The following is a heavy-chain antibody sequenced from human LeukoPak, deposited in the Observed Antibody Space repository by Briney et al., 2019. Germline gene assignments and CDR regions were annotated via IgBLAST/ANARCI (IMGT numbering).Heavy chain of an antibody. CDR2: ISGSGGST. J-gene: IGHJ1*01. D-gene: IGHD4-4*01. CDR1: GFTFSSYA. V-gene: IGHV3-23*01. Sequence: PGGSLRLSCAASGFTFSSYAMSWVRQAPGKGLEWLSAISGSGGSTYYADSVKGRFTISRDNSKNTLYLQMNSLRAEDTAVYYCARGRVYSNYGYFQHWGQGTLVTVSS. CDR3: ARGRVYSNYGYFQH.